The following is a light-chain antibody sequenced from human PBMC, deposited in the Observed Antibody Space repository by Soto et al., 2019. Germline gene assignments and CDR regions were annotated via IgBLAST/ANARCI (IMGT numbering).Light chain of an antibody. CDR1: QSVTTN. J-gene: IGKJ4*01. CDR2: DAS. V-gene: IGKV3-15*01. Sequence: EVVMTQSPATLSVSPGERVTFSCRASQSVTTNLAWYQHKPGQSPRLLISDASTGASGIPPRFSGSGSGTEFTLTIDRLQSADFAVYYCQQYDRSPVTLGGGTKVDIK. CDR3: QQYDRSPVT.